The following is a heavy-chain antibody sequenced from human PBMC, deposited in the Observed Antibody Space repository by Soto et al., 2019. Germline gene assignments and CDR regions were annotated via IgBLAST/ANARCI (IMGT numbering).Heavy chain of an antibody. Sequence: EVQLLESGGGLVQPGGSLRLSCAASGFTFSSYAMSWVRQAPGKGLEWVSAISGSGGSTYYADSVKGRFTISRDNSKNPLYLQMNSLRAEDTAVYYCASQALQSGGGPYYYYGMDVWGQGTTVTVSS. CDR1: GFTFSSYA. CDR2: ISGSGGST. V-gene: IGHV3-23*01. D-gene: IGHD4-4*01. J-gene: IGHJ6*02. CDR3: ASQALQSGGGPYYYYGMDV.